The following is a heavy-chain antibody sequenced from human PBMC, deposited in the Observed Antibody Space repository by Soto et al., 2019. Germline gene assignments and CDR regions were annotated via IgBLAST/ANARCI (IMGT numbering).Heavy chain of an antibody. J-gene: IGHJ6*02. CDR3: ATEPSEYYYVIGV. Sequence: QITLRESGPTLVKPTQTLTVTCSFSGFSFTASGVGVGWFRQPPGQALQWLALIYWNGNERYSPSLNKRLTVPKNTTKNQVLLKITNLDPVDKATYSCATEPSEYYYVIGVWGQGTIVTVSS. CDR2: IYWNGNE. CDR1: GFSFTASGVG. D-gene: IGHD3-10*02. V-gene: IGHV2-5*01.